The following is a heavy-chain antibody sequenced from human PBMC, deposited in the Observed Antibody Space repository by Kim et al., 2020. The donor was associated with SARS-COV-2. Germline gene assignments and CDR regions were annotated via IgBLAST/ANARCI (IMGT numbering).Heavy chain of an antibody. CDR2: ISSSSSYI. CDR1: GFTFSSYS. D-gene: IGHD6-13*01. CDR3: ARYAITMGIAEYYFDY. V-gene: IGHV3-21*01. J-gene: IGHJ4*02. Sequence: GGSLRLSCAASGFTFSSYSMNWVRQAPGKGLEWVSSISSSSSYIYYADSVKGRFTISRDNAKNSLYLQMNSLRAEDTAVYYCARYAITMGIAEYYFDYWGQGTLVTVSS.